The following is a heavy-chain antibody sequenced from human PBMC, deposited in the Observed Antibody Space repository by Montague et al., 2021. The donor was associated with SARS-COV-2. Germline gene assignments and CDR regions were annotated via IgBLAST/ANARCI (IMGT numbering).Heavy chain of an antibody. CDR3: ARDVVTHLGTFDY. V-gene: IGHV4-4*07. CDR2: VSSSGST. Sequence: SETLSLTCTVSGDSITYFYWCWIRQHAGKGLEWIGRVSSSGSTNYNPSLRSRVSMSVDTSKSQFPLKLSSVTAADTAVYYCARDVVTHLGTFDYWGRRTLVTVSS. J-gene: IGHJ4*02. D-gene: IGHD4-23*01. CDR1: GDSITYFY.